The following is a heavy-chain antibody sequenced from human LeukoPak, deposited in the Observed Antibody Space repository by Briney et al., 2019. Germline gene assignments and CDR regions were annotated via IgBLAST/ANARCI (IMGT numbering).Heavy chain of an antibody. CDR3: ARDLVGSAISYSSGAWDY. Sequence: GGSLRLSCAASGFTVSSNYMSWVRQAPGKGLEWVSVIYSGGSTYYADSVKGRFTISRDNSKNTLYLQMNSLRAEDTAVYYCARDLVGSAISYSSGAWDYWGQGTLVTVSS. V-gene: IGHV3-53*01. J-gene: IGHJ4*02. CDR1: GFTVSSNY. D-gene: IGHD3-10*01. CDR2: IYSGGST.